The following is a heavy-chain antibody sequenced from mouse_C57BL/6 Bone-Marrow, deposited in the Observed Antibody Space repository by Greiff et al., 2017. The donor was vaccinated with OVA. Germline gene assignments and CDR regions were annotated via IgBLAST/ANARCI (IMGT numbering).Heavy chain of an antibody. Sequence: VQLQQSGAELVRPGASVKLSCTASGFNIKDDYMHWVKQRPEQGLEWIGWIDPENGDTEYASKFQGKATITADTSSNTAYLQLSSLTSEDTAVYYCTTWGIHYGSSSFAYWGQGTLVTVSA. CDR2: IDPENGDT. CDR1: GFNIKDDY. D-gene: IGHD1-1*01. J-gene: IGHJ3*01. V-gene: IGHV14-4*01. CDR3: TTWGIHYGSSSFAY.